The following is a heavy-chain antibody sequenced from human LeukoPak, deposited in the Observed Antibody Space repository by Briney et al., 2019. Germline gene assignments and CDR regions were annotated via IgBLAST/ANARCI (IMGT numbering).Heavy chain of an antibody. V-gene: IGHV4-34*01. D-gene: IGHD4-17*01. CDR3: ARSTVSDY. CDR2: INHSGST. CDR1: GGSLSGYY. J-gene: IGHJ4*02. Sequence: PSETLSLTCAVYGGSLSGYYWSWIRQPPGKGLEWIGEINHSGSTNYNPSLKSRVTISVDTSKNQFSLKLSSVTAADTAVYYCARSTVSDYWGQGTLVTVSS.